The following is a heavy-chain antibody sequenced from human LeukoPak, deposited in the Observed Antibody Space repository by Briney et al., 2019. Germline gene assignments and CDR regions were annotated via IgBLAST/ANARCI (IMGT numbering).Heavy chain of an antibody. Sequence: GESLKICCKASGYIFTSYGNGGVRQMPAKRRVWMGGIYPDGCNTGYGPSVKGRVTISVDKSISTAYLQWSSLKASDTAMYYCARRDKLRSNAFDIWGQGTMVTVSS. J-gene: IGHJ3*02. V-gene: IGHV5-51*01. CDR3: ARRDKLRSNAFDI. CDR1: GYIFTSYG. CDR2: IYPDGCNT.